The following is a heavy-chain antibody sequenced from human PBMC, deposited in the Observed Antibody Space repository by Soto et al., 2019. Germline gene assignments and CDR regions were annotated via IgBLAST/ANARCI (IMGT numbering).Heavy chain of an antibody. J-gene: IGHJ4*02. Sequence: SVKVSCKASGGTFSSYAISWVRQAPGQGLGWMGGIIPIFGTANYAQKFQGRVTITADESTSTAYMELSSLRSEDTAVYYCARVLRFLEWSFDYWGQGTLVTVSS. CDR2: IIPIFGTA. D-gene: IGHD3-3*01. CDR1: GGTFSSYA. V-gene: IGHV1-69*13. CDR3: ARVLRFLEWSFDY.